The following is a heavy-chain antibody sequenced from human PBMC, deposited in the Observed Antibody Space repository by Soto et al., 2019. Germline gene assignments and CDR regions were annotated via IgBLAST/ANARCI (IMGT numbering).Heavy chain of an antibody. CDR1: GFTFSSYG. J-gene: IGHJ6*02. Sequence: GGSLRLSCAASGFTFSSYGMHWVRQAPGKGLEWVAVISYDGSNKYYADSVKGRFTISRDNSKNTLYLQMNSLRAEDTAVYYCANAHRGSSQSYYGMDFWGQGTTVTVS. CDR2: ISYDGSNK. CDR3: ANAHRGSSQSYYGMDF. V-gene: IGHV3-30*18. D-gene: IGHD1-26*01.